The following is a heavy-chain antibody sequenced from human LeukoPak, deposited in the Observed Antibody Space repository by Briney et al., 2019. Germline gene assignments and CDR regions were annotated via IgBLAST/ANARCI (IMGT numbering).Heavy chain of an antibody. Sequence: GRSLRPSCVPSRVTSAVTFTDSAMCCVPQAQGKGLEWVSAMTADPSRKLYADSVKGRFKIYRAKSRNRLYLEMNSLRAEDSAIYHRAELLAGDGCGGRGTLVTVYS. CDR1: AVTFTDSA. D-gene: IGHD3-10*01. J-gene: IGHJ4*02. CDR3: AELLAGDGC. V-gene: IGHV3-23*01. CDR2: MTADPSRK.